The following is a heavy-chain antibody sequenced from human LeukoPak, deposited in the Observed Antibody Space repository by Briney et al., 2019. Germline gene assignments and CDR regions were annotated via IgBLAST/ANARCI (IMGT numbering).Heavy chain of an antibody. Sequence: SETLSLTCTVSGRSISSYYWSWIRQPPGKGLEWIGYIYYSGSTNYDPSLKSRVTISVDTSKNQFSLKLSSVTAADTAVYYCPRKYYCGSGSYYTSDYYYGMDVWGQGTTVTVSS. CDR1: GRSISSYY. CDR2: IYYSGST. J-gene: IGHJ6*02. V-gene: IGHV4-59*08. CDR3: PRKYYCGSGSYYTSDYYYGMDV. D-gene: IGHD3-10*01.